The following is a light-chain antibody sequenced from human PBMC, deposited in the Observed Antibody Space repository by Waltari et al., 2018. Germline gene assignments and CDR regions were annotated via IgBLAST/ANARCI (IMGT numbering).Light chain of an antibody. CDR1: SSDVGSYNL. CDR2: EGS. V-gene: IGLV2-23*03. Sequence: QSALTQPASVSGSPGQSITISCTGTSSDVGSYNLVSWYQQHPGKAPKLMIYEGSKRPSGVSNRFSGSKSGNTASLTISGLQAEDEADYYCCSYAGSSTFAVFGGGTQVTVL. J-gene: IGLJ3*02. CDR3: CSYAGSSTFAV.